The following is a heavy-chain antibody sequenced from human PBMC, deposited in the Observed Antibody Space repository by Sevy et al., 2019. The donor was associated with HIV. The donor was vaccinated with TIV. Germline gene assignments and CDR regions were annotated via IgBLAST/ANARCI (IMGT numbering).Heavy chain of an antibody. Sequence: SETLSLTCTVSGGSFSSYYWSWIRQSPGMGLEWIGYIYYHGTTNSSPSLRRRVTISPHTSKSQFSLKLKSVTAADTAVYYCARGKVLFDYWGQGTLVTVSS. CDR1: GGSFSSYY. D-gene: IGHD1-20*01. V-gene: IGHV4-59*01. J-gene: IGHJ4*02. CDR2: IYYHGTT. CDR3: ARGKVLFDY.